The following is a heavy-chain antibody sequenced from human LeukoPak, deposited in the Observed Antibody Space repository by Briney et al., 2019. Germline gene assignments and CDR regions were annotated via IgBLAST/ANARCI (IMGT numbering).Heavy chain of an antibody. CDR1: GFTFSSYA. V-gene: IGHV3-30-3*01. CDR3: ARLFVFPWPTGVDV. J-gene: IGHJ6*04. Sequence: GGSLRLSCAASGFTFSSYAMHWVRQAPGKGLEWVAVISYDGSNKYYADSVKGRFTISRDNSKNTLYLQMNSLRAEDTAVYYCARLFVFPWPTGVDVWGKGTTVTVSS. D-gene: IGHD3-10*01. CDR2: ISYDGSNK.